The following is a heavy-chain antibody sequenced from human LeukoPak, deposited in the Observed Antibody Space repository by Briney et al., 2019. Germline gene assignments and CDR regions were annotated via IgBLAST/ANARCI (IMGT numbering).Heavy chain of an antibody. J-gene: IGHJ4*02. Sequence: GGSLRLSCAASGFTFSSYGMHWVRQAPGKGLEWVAVIWYDGSNKYYADSVKGRFTISRDNSKNTPYLQMNSLRAEDTAVYYCAKDRDFWSGYYQFDYWGQGTLVTVSS. CDR1: GFTFSSYG. CDR2: IWYDGSNK. V-gene: IGHV3-33*06. D-gene: IGHD3-3*01. CDR3: AKDRDFWSGYYQFDY.